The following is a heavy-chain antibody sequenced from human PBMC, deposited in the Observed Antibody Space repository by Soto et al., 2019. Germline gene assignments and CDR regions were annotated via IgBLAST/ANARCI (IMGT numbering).Heavy chain of an antibody. CDR2: ISAYNGNT. CDR3: ARDDLYGDYNLGYGMDV. CDR1: GYTFTSYG. V-gene: IGHV1-18*01. Sequence: QVPLVQSGAEVKKPGASVKVSCKASGYTFTSYGISWVRQAPGQGLEWMGWISAYNGNTNYAQKLQGRVTMTTDTSTSTAYMELRSLRSDDTAVYYCARDDLYGDYNLGYGMDVWGQGTTVTVSS. D-gene: IGHD4-17*01. J-gene: IGHJ6*02.